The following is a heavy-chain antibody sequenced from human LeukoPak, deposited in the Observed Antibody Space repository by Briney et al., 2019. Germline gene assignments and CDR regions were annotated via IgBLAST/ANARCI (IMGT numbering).Heavy chain of an antibody. J-gene: IGHJ5*02. CDR1: GGSISSYY. CDR3: ARDDMVATT. CDR2: IYHSGST. D-gene: IGHD5-12*01. V-gene: IGHV4-59*12. Sequence: TSETLSLTCTVSGGSISSYYWSWIRQPPGKGLEWIGEIYHSGSTNYNPSLKSRVTISVDKSKNQFSLRLSSVTAADTAVYYCARDDMVATTWGQGTLVTVSS.